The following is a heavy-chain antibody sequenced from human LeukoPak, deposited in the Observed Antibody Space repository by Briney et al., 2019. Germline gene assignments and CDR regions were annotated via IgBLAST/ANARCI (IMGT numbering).Heavy chain of an antibody. V-gene: IGHV3-30*18. CDR3: AKGNYGGNSRIPLSDY. CDR2: ISYDGSNK. D-gene: IGHD4-23*01. J-gene: IGHJ4*02. CDR1: GFTFSSYS. Sequence: GGSLRLSCAASGFTFSSYSMNWVRQAPGKGLEWVAVISYDGSNKYYADSVKGRFTISRDNSKNTLYLQMNSLRAEDTAVYYCAKGNYGGNSRIPLSDYWGQGTLVTVSS.